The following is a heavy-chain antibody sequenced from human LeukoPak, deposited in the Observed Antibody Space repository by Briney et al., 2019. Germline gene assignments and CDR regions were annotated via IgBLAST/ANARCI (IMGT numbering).Heavy chain of an antibody. CDR2: IPYDGSNR. CDR3: AKDGDYVVNYYYYMDV. Sequence: PGGSLRLSCAASGFTFSTYGMNCVRQAPGKGLEWVAFIPYDGSNRHYVDFVKGRFTISRDNSKNTLDLQMNSLRAEDTAVYYCAKDGDYVVNYYYYMDVWGKGTTVTVSS. D-gene: IGHD4-17*01. J-gene: IGHJ6*03. V-gene: IGHV3-30*02. CDR1: GFTFSTYG.